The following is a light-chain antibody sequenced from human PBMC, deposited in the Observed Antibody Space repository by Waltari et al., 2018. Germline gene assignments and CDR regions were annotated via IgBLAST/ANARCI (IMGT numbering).Light chain of an antibody. CDR2: GSN. V-gene: IGLV1-47*01. CDR1: NSNIGRHS. Sequence: QSVLTQPPSASGTPGQRVTISCSGTNSNIGRHSVFWYQQLPGSAPKLLIYGSNQRPAGVPDRFSASKSGTSASLAISGLRSEDAADYYCAAWDDSLSVSYVFGSGTKVTV. CDR3: AAWDDSLSVSYV. J-gene: IGLJ1*01.